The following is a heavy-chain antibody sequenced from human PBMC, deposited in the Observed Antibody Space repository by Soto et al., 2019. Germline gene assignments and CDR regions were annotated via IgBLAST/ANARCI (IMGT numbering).Heavy chain of an antibody. CDR2: IDTSGTT. CDR1: GGSISSYY. CDR3: ASGPRGYVYYHGMDV. D-gene: IGHD3-10*01. V-gene: IGHV4-4*07. Sequence: QVQVQESGPGLVKPSETLSLTCTVSGGSISSYYCSWIRQSAGKGLEWIGRIDTSGTTNYSPSLRSRVTMSLHASKNPFSLNGSSVTAAGTAVHFCASGPRGYVYYHGMDVWSQATTVTVSS. J-gene: IGHJ6*02.